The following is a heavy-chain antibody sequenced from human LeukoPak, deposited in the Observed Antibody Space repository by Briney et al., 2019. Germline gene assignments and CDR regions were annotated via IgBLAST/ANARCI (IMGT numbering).Heavy chain of an antibody. CDR3: AKGQRYGDYDYWFDP. Sequence: PGGSLRLSCAASAFTFSSYAMNWVRQAPGKGLEWVSGISGSGGSTSYADSVKGRFTISRDNSKNTLYLQMNSLRAEDTAVYYCAKGQRYGDYDYWFDPWGQGTLVTVSS. J-gene: IGHJ5*02. CDR1: AFTFSSYA. V-gene: IGHV3-23*01. D-gene: IGHD4-17*01. CDR2: ISGSGGST.